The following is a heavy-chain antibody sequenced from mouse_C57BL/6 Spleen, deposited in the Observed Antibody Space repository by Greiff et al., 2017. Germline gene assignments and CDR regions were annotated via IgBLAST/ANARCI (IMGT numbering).Heavy chain of an antibody. V-gene: IGHV1-82*01. CDR3: ARRGATLMDY. D-gene: IGHD3-1*01. J-gene: IGHJ4*01. CDR2: IYPGDGDT. CDR1: GYAFSSSW. Sequence: LVESGPELVKPGASVKISCKASGYAFSSSWMNWVKQRPGKGLEWIGRIYPGDGDTNYNGKFKGKATLTADKSSSTAYMQLSSLTSEDSAVYFCARRGATLMDYWGQGTSVTVSS.